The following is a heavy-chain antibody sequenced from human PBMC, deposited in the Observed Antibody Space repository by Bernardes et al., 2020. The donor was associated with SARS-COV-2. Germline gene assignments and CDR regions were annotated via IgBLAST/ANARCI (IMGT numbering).Heavy chain of an antibody. CDR1: GFTFTNNC. V-gene: IGHV3-74*01. CDR3: VRGTLGAPGIDH. Sequence: GGSLRLSCTTSGFTFTNNCIHWVRKAPGKGPVWVAIIKGDGRGTFYADSLQGRFSISADSAKNTVYLRMFSLGVEDTAVYYCVRGTLGAPGIDHWGQGTLVTVCS. J-gene: IGHJ4*02. CDR2: IKGDGRGT. D-gene: IGHD1-26*01.